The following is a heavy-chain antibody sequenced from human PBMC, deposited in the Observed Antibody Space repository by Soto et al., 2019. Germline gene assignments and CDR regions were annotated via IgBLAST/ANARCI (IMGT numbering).Heavy chain of an antibody. CDR2: TYYRSKWYY. CDR3: VRGRNCAFDI. V-gene: IGHV6-1*01. J-gene: IGHJ3*02. Sequence: PSQTLSLTCVISGDSVSIYSGAWNWIRQSPSRGLEWLGRTYYRSKWYYDYAESVKSRIIISVDTSKNQFSLQLNSVTPEDTAVYYCVRGRNCAFDIWGQGTMVTVSS. CDR1: GDSVSIYSGA.